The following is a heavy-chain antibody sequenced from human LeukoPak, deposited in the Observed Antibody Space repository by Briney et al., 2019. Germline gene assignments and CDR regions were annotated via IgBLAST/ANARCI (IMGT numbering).Heavy chain of an antibody. CDR2: ISHSGDT. D-gene: IGHD2-21*02. V-gene: IGHV4-31*03. CDR1: GGSIRSSGHY. Sequence: SETLSLTCTVSGGSIRSSGHYWTWIRQHPETGLEWIGYISHSGDTYYNPSLKTRISISLGTSSNHFSLRLSSVTAADTAVYYCARARDVCGGGCPEVANWFDPWGQGTLVTVSS. J-gene: IGHJ5*02. CDR3: ARARDVCGGGCPEVANWFDP.